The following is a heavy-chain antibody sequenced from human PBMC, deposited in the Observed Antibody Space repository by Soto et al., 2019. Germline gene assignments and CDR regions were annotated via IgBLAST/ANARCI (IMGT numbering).Heavy chain of an antibody. CDR2: TYYRSKWYN. D-gene: IGHD3-10*01. V-gene: IGHV6-1*01. J-gene: IGHJ5*02. CDR1: GDSVSSNSAA. Sequence: PSQTLSLTCAISGDSVSSNSAAWNWIRQSPSRGLEWLGRTYYRSKWYNDYAVSVKSRITINPDTSKNQFSLQLNSVTPEDTAVYYCARGSGKVWWFGGLMPSRGAIHNWFDPWGQGTLVTVSS. CDR3: ARGSGKVWWFGGLMPSRGAIHNWFDP.